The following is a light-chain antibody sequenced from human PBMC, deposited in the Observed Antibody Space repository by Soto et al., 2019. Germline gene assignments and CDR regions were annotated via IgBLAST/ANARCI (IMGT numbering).Light chain of an antibody. CDR1: QSVSSSY. CDR2: GAS. CDR3: QQYGSSPHT. V-gene: IGKV3-20*01. J-gene: IGKJ2*01. Sequence: EIVLTQSPGTLSLSPGERATLSCRASQSVSSSYLAWYQHKPGQAPRLLIYGASSRATGIPDRFSGSGSGTDLTLSSSRLEPEDFAVYYSQQYGSSPHTFGQGTKLEIK.